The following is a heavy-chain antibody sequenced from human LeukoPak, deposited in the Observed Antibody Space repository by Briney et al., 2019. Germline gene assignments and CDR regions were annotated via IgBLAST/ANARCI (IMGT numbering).Heavy chain of an antibody. D-gene: IGHD1-26*01. CDR3: ARTWDSRYFDY. Sequence: VQPGGSLRLSCAVSGFTFSSYAMSWVRQAPGKGLEWVSAISGSGGSTYSADSVRGRFTISRDNSKSTLYLQVNSLRVDDTAVYYCARTWDSRYFDYWGQGTLVTVSS. CDR1: GFTFSSYA. J-gene: IGHJ4*02. V-gene: IGHV3-23*01. CDR2: ISGSGGST.